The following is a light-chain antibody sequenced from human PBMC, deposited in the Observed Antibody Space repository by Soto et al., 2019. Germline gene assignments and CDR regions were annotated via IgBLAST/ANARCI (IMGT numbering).Light chain of an antibody. J-gene: IGKJ1*01. Sequence: DIAMTQSPGTLSLSPGERATLSCRASQSVSSNSLAWYHQKPGQPPRILMYGASSRATGIPDRFSGSGSGTDFTLTISRLEPEDFAVYYCQHYGSSWTFGQGTKVDIK. CDR1: QSVSSNS. CDR2: GAS. V-gene: IGKV3-20*01. CDR3: QHYGSSWT.